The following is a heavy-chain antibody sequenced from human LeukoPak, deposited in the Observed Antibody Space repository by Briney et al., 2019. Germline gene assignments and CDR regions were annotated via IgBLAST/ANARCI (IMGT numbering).Heavy chain of an antibody. V-gene: IGHV4-34*01. J-gene: IGHJ4*02. Sequence: PSETLSLTCAVYGGSFSVYYWSWIRQPPGKGLEWIGEINHSGSTNYNPSLKSRVTISVDTSKNQFSLKLSSVTAADTAVYYCARGVAGDIVVVPAAIGAGPLDYWGQGTLVTVSS. CDR1: GGSFSVYY. CDR2: INHSGST. CDR3: ARGVAGDIVVVPAAIGAGPLDY. D-gene: IGHD2-2*01.